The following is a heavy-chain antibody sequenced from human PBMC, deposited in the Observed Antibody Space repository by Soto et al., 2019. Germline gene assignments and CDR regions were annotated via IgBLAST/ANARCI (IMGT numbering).Heavy chain of an antibody. D-gene: IGHD3-10*01. V-gene: IGHV4-59*08. CDR3: ERRYGLSAFDI. J-gene: IGHJ3*02. CDR1: GGSISSYY. Sequence: QVQLQESGPGLVKPSETLSLTCTVSGGSISSYYWSWIRQPPGKGLEWIGDIYYSGSTNYNPSLKSRVTISVDTSKNQFSLKLSSVTAADTAVYYCERRYGLSAFDIWGQGTMVTVSS. CDR2: IYYSGST.